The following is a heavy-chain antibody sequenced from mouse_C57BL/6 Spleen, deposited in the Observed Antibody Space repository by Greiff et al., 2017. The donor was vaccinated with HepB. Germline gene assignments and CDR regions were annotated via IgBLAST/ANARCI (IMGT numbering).Heavy chain of an antibody. CDR1: GYSITSGYD. J-gene: IGHJ1*03. CDR3: ARGDHGGYFDV. V-gene: IGHV3-1*01. Sequence: EVQLQQSGPGMVKPSQSLSLTCTVTGYSITSGYDWHWIRHFPGNKLEWMGYISYSGSTNYNPSLKSRISITHDTSKNHFFLKLNSVTTEDTATYYCARGDHGGYFDVWGTGTTVTVSS. CDR2: ISYSGST.